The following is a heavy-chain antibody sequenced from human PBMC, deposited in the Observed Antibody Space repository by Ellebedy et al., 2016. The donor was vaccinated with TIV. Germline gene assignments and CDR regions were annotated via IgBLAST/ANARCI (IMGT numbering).Heavy chain of an antibody. CDR1: GFIFSDYA. Sequence: GGSLRLXCAASGFIFSDYAMHWVRQAPGKGLEWVAVVSSEGRVQFYADSVRGRFTISRDNSKNTLFVQMNSLRVEDTAVYYCARERGNTGDLHYWGQGTLVTVSS. V-gene: IGHV3-30*04. CDR3: ARERGNTGDLHY. CDR2: VSSEGRVQ. D-gene: IGHD1-1*01. J-gene: IGHJ4*02.